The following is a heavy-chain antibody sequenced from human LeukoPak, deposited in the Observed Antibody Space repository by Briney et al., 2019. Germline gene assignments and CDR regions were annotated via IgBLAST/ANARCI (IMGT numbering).Heavy chain of an antibody. Sequence: GGSLRLSCAASGFTFDDYTMHWVRQAPGKGLEWVSRIRWDGGSTYYADSVKGRFTISRDNSKNSLFLRMNSLRTEDTALYYCAKDSSTRGYSYGLVYWGQGTLVTVSS. D-gene: IGHD5-18*01. CDR1: GFTFDDYT. V-gene: IGHV3-43*01. CDR3: AKDSSTRGYSYGLVY. J-gene: IGHJ4*02. CDR2: IRWDGGST.